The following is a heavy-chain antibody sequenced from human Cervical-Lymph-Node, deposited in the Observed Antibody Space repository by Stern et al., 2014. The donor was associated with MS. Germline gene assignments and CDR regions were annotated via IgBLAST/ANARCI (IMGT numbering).Heavy chain of an antibody. CDR3: ARGGETTAGDFDY. CDR1: GYIFLNYW. V-gene: IGHV5-51*03. J-gene: IGHJ4*02. CDR2: IYPGDSNT. Sequence: EVQLVESGAEVKKPGESLKISCKGSGYIFLNYWIAWVRQMPGKGLEWMGIIYPGDSNTRYSPSFQGQVTISADRSITTAYLQWSSLKASDTAMYYCARGGETTAGDFDYWGQGTLVTVSS. D-gene: IGHD1-1*01.